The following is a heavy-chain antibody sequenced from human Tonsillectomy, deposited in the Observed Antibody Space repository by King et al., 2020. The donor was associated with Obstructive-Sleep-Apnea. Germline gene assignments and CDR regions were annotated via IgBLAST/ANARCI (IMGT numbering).Heavy chain of an antibody. V-gene: IGHV4-34*01. CDR2: INHSGST. CDR3: ARVGITMVREEY. CDR1: GGSFSGYY. Sequence: HVQLQQWGAGLLKPSETLSLTCAVYGGSFSGYYWSWIRQPPGKGLEWIGEINHSGSTNYNPSLKSRVTISVDTSKNQFSLKLSSVTAADTAVYYCARVGITMVREEYWGQGTLVTVSS. D-gene: IGHD3-10*01. J-gene: IGHJ4*02.